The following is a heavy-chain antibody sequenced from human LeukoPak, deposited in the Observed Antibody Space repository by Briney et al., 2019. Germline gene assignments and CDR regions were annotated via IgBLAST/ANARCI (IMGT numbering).Heavy chain of an antibody. CDR2: ISYDGSNK. CDR3: ARSGGVVVPAAILDKYYFDY. CDR1: GFTFSSYA. V-gene: IGHV3-30-3*01. Sequence: PGGSLRLSCAASGFTFSSYAMHWVRQAPGKGLEWVAVISYDGSNKYYADSVKGRFTISRDNSKNTLYLQMNSLRAEDTAVYYCARSGGVVVPAAILDKYYFDYWGQGTLVTVSS. J-gene: IGHJ4*02. D-gene: IGHD2-2*01.